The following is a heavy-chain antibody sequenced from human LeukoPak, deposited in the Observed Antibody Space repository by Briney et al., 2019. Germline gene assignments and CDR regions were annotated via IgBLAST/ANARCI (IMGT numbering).Heavy chain of an antibody. V-gene: IGHV3-23*01. CDR2: ISGSGGST. D-gene: IGHD2-15*01. Sequence: GGSLRLSCAASGFTFSSYAMSWVRQAPGKGLEWVSAISGSGGSTYYADSVKGRFTISRDNSKNTLYLQMNSLRAEDTAVYYCAKDQRVVVVVARYGYYGMDVWGQGTTVTVSS. J-gene: IGHJ6*02. CDR3: AKDQRVVVVVARYGYYGMDV. CDR1: GFTFSSYA.